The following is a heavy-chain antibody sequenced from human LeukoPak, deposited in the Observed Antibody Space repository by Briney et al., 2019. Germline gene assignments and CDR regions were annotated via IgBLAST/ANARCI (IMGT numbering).Heavy chain of an antibody. V-gene: IGHV3-33*06. J-gene: IGHJ6*03. CDR1: GFTFSSYG. CDR2: IWYDGSDK. Sequence: PGRSLRLSCAASGFTFSSYGMHWVRQAPGKGLEWVAVIWYDGSDKYYADSVKGRFTISRDNSKNTLYLQMNSLRAEDTAVYYCAKSGGHYYYYMDVWGKGTTVTVSS. CDR3: AKSGGHYYYYMDV. D-gene: IGHD3-10*01.